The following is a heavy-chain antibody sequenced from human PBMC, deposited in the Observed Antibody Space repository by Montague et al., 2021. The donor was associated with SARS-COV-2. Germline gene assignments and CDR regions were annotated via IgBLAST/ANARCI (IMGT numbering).Heavy chain of an antibody. CDR1: GDSVSSDTVA. CDR2: TFYRSKWHT. Sequence: CAISGDSVSSDTVAWRWIRQSPSRGLEWLGRTFYRSKWHTDSAASVRSRISFSGDISKNQFSLHLNSVTPEDTAIYYCARDGDYGGSWYSFLQNWGQGTLVIVSS. D-gene: IGHD6-13*01. CDR3: ARDGDYGGSWYSFLQN. V-gene: IGHV6-1*01. J-gene: IGHJ1*01.